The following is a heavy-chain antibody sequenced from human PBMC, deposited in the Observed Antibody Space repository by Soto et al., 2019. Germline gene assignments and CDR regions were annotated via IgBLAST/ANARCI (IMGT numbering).Heavy chain of an antibody. CDR3: AKAPLTLVVITAYFDY. Sequence: GGSLRLSCAASGFTFSSYGMHWVRQAPGKGLEWVAVISYDGSNKYYADSVKGRFTISRDNSKNTLYLQMNSLRAEDTAVYYCAKAPLTLVVITAYFDYWGQGTLVTVSS. CDR2: ISYDGSNK. CDR1: GFTFSSYG. V-gene: IGHV3-30*18. J-gene: IGHJ4*02. D-gene: IGHD3-22*01.